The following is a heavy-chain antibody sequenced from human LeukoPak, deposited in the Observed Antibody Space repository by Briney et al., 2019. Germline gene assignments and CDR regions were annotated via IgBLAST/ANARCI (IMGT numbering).Heavy chain of an antibody. Sequence: SETLSLTCTVSGYSISSGYYWGWIRQPPGKGLEWIGSIYHSGSTYYNPSLKSRVTISVDTSKNQFSLKLSSVTAADTAVYYCARWVWGVQSRIFDYWGQGTLVTVSS. CDR3: ARWVWGVQSRIFDY. V-gene: IGHV4-38-2*02. CDR2: IYHSGST. CDR1: GYSISSGYY. J-gene: IGHJ4*02. D-gene: IGHD3-10*01.